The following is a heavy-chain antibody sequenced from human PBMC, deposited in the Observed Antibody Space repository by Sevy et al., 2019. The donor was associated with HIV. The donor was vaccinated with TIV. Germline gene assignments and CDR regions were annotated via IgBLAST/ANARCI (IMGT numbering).Heavy chain of an antibody. CDR1: GFTFSKYS. V-gene: IGHV3-23*01. Sequence: GGSLRLSCEASGFTFSKYSVSWVRQAPGKGLEWVSTFSFGCGRINYADSVKGRFTISRDDSKNTLYLQMNSLRAEDTAVYYCAREGCTKPHHYWGQGALVTVSS. CDR2: FSFGCGRI. J-gene: IGHJ4*02. CDR3: AREGCTKPHHY. D-gene: IGHD2-8*01.